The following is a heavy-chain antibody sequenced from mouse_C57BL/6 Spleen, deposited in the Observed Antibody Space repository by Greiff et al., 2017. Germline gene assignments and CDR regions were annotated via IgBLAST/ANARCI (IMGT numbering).Heavy chain of an antibody. CDR3: ARSYYGPYAMDY. J-gene: IGHJ4*01. D-gene: IGHD2-10*01. Sequence: VQLQQSGAELVRPGSSVKLSCKASGYTFTSYWMDWVKQRPGQGLEWIGNIYPSDSETHYNQKFKDKATLTVDKSSSTAYMQLSSLTSEDSAVYYCARSYYGPYAMDYWGQGTSVTVSS. CDR1: GYTFTSYW. CDR2: IYPSDSET. V-gene: IGHV1-61*01.